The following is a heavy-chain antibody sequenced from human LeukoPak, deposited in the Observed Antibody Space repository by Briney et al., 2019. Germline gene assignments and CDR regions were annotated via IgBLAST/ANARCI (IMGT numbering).Heavy chain of an antibody. D-gene: IGHD4-17*01. CDR1: GYTFTSYG. CDR3: ARTLYATGTYYFDY. CDR2: TSAYNGNT. J-gene: IGHJ4*02. Sequence: ASVKVSCKASGYTFTSYGISWVRQAPGQGLEWMGWTSAYNGNTNYAQKLQGRVTMTTDTSTSTAYMELRSLRSDDTAVYYCARTLYATGTYYFDYWGQGTLVTVSS. V-gene: IGHV1-18*01.